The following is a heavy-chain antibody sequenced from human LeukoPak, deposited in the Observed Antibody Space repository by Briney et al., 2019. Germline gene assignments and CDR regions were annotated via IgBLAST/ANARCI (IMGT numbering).Heavy chain of an antibody. CDR1: GGSISSYY. CDR2: IYYSGST. J-gene: IGHJ4*02. D-gene: IGHD3-16*01. Sequence: SETLSLTCTVSGGSISSYYWGWIRQPPGKGLEWIGSIYYSGSTYYNPSLKSRVTISVDTSKNQFSLKLSSVTAADTAVYYCARQDDFGGYYFDYWGQGTLVTVSS. CDR3: ARQDDFGGYYFDY. V-gene: IGHV4-39*01.